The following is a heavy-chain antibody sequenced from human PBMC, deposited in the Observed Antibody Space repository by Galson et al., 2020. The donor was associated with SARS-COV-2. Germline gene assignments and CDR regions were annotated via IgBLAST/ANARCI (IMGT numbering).Heavy chain of an antibody. J-gene: IGHJ4*02. CDR2: INTDGSTI. CDR3: AGALAI. CDR1: GISSTNYC. Sequence: GAALKISYASAGISSTNYCSHLLRHAPGKGLGLVALINTDGSTISYADSVKGRFTISKDNAKNTLYLQMNSLRSEDTALYYWAGALAIWGQGTLVTVSS. V-gene: IGHV3-74*01.